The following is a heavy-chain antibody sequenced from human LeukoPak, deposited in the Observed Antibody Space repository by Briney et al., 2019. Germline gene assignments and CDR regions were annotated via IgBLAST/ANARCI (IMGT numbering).Heavy chain of an antibody. CDR3: ARGPLWGSYRYASY. CDR1: GGSFSGYY. V-gene: IGHV4-34*01. Sequence: SETLSLTCAVYGGSFSGYYWSWIRQPPGKGLEWIGEINRSGSTNYNPSLKSRVTISVDTSKNQFSLKLSSVTAADTAVYYCARGPLWGSYRYASYWGQGTLVTVSS. D-gene: IGHD3-16*02. CDR2: INRSGST. J-gene: IGHJ4*02.